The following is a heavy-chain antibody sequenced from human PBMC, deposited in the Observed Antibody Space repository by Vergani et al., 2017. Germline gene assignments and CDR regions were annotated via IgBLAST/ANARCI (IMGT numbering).Heavy chain of an antibody. CDR3: ARDPDGLVLLDY. J-gene: IGHJ4*02. D-gene: IGHD6-13*01. V-gene: IGHV1-69*08. CDR2: IIPILGIA. CDR1: GGTFSSYT. Sequence: QVQLVQSGAEVKKPGSSVKVSCKASGGTFSSYTISWVRQAPGQGLEWMGRIIPILGIANYAQKFQGRVTITADKSTSTAYRELSSLRSEDTAVYYCARDPDGLVLLDYWGQGTLVTVSS.